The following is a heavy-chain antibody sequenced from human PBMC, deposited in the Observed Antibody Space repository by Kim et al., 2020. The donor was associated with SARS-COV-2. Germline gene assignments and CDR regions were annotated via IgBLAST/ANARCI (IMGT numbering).Heavy chain of an antibody. V-gene: IGHV4-4*02. J-gene: IGHJ4*02. D-gene: IGHD3-22*01. CDR1: GGSISSSNW. Sequence: SETLSLTCAVSGGSISSSNWWSWVRQPPGKGLEWIGEIYHSGSTNYNPSLKSRVTISVDKSKNQFSLKLSSVTAADTAVYYCARVVWYYDSSGYYPVFDYWGQGTLVTVSS. CDR2: IYHSGST. CDR3: ARVVWYYDSSGYYPVFDY.